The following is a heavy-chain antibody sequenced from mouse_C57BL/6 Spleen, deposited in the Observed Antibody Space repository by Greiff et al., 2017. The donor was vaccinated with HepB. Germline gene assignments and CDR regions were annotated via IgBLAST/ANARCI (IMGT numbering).Heavy chain of an antibody. J-gene: IGHJ2*01. CDR1: GYTFTEYT. CDR3: ARHEGGFYYGSSYLDY. Sequence: VQLQQSGAELVKPGASVKLSCKASGYTFTEYTIHWVKQRSGQGLEWIGWFYPGSGSIKYNEKFKDKATLTADKSSSTVYMELSRLTSEDSAVYFCARHEGGFYYGSSYLDYWGQGTTLTVSS. V-gene: IGHV1-62-2*01. CDR2: FYPGSGSI. D-gene: IGHD1-1*01.